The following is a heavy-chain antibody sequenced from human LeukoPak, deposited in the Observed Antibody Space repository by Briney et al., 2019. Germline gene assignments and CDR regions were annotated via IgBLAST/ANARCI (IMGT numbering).Heavy chain of an antibody. V-gene: IGHV4-59*11. D-gene: IGHD3-22*01. Sequence: PSETLSLTCSVSGGTISSPYWSWMRQPPGKGLEWIGYIHYSGTTKYNPSLQSRVTISVDTSKNQFSLNLRSVTAADTAVYYCARGYFDSSGYSNPFDYWGQGTLVTVSS. CDR3: ARGYFDSSGYSNPFDY. CDR2: IHYSGTT. CDR1: GGTISSPY. J-gene: IGHJ4*02.